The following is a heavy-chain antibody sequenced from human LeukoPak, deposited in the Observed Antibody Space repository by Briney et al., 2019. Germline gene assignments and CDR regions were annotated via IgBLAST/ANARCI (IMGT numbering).Heavy chain of an antibody. D-gene: IGHD3-10*01. CDR1: GGTFSSYA. J-gene: IGHJ3*02. Sequence: ASVKVSCKASGGTFSSYAISWVRQAPGQGLEWMGGIIPILGTANYAQKFQGRVTITADESTSTAYMELSSLRSEDTAVYYCARVPRGSLDAFDIWGQGTMVTVSS. V-gene: IGHV1-69*13. CDR2: IIPILGTA. CDR3: ARVPRGSLDAFDI.